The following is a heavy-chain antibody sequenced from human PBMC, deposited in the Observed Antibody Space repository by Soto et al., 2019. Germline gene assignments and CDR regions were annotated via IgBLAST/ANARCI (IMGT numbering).Heavy chain of an antibody. CDR1: GGSISSGGYY. Sequence: QVQLQESGPGLVKPSQTLSLTCTVSGGSISSGGYYWSWIRQHPGKGLEWIGYIYYSGSTYYNPSLKSRVTISVDTSKNQFSRKLSSVTAADTAVYYCAREPPRYGSGSYNYFDYWGQGTLVTVSS. CDR2: IYYSGST. CDR3: AREPPRYGSGSYNYFDY. D-gene: IGHD3-10*01. J-gene: IGHJ4*02. V-gene: IGHV4-31*03.